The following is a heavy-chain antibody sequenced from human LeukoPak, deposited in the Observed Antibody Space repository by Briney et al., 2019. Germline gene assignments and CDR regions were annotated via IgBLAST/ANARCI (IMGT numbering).Heavy chain of an antibody. J-gene: IGHJ6*02. D-gene: IGHD4-17*01. CDR2: IIPIFGTA. CDR3: ARAAGGDYALYYYYGMDV. CDR1: GGTFSSYA. V-gene: IGHV1-69*13. Sequence: GASVKVSCKASGGTFSSYAISWVRQAPGQGLEWTGGIIPIFGTANYAQKFQGRVTITADESTSTAYMELSSLRSEDTAVYYCARAAGGDYALYYYYGMDVWGQGTTVTVSS.